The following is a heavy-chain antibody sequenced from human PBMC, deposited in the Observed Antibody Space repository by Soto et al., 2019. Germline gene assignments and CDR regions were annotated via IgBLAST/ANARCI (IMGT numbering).Heavy chain of an antibody. CDR3: AKEGWIAVAGPDAFDI. D-gene: IGHD6-19*01. V-gene: IGHV3-23*01. CDR1: GFTFSSYA. J-gene: IGHJ3*02. Sequence: EVQLLESGGGLVQPGGSLRLSCAASGFTFSSYAMSWVRQAPGKGLEWVSAISGSGGSTYYADSVKGRFTISRDNSKNTLYLQMNRLRAEDTAVYYCAKEGWIAVAGPDAFDIWGQGTMVTVSS. CDR2: ISGSGGST.